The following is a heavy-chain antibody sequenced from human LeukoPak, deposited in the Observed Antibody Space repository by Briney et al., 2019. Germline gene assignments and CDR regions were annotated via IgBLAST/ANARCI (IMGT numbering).Heavy chain of an antibody. CDR3: ARHGGEYYYGSGRFNWFDP. J-gene: IGHJ5*02. V-gene: IGHV5-51*01. D-gene: IGHD3-10*01. Sequence: HGESLKISCKGSGYSFTSYWIGWVRQMPGRGLEWMGIIYPGYSDTRYSPSFQGPVTISADKSSSTDYLQWSSLKAADTAMYYCARHGGEYYYGSGRFNWFDPWGQGTLVTVSS. CDR2: IYPGYSDT. CDR1: GYSFTSYW.